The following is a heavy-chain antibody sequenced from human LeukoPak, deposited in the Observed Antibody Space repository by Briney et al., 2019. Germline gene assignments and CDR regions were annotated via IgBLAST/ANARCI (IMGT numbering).Heavy chain of an antibody. J-gene: IGHJ6*03. Sequence: PGGSLRLSCAASDFPFSNYAMSWVRQAPGKGLEWVSGISASGVGTYYADSVKGRFTISRDNSKNTLYLQMDSLRAEDTALYYCAKDRTGYSGYGYYYYYMDVWGKGTTVTVSS. CDR1: DFPFSNYA. V-gene: IGHV3-23*01. D-gene: IGHD5-12*01. CDR3: AKDRTGYSGYGYYYYYMDV. CDR2: ISASGVGT.